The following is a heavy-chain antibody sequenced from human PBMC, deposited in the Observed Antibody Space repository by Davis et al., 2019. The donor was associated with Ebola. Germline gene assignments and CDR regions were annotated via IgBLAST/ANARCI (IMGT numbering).Heavy chain of an antibody. CDR2: ISFGGKT. D-gene: IGHD2-2*01. V-gene: IGHV4-59*08. CDR1: SVSISDYY. J-gene: IGHJ4*02. Sequence: SETLFLTCTVSSVSISDYYWSWIRQSPGKGLEWIGYISFGGKTNFNPSLKSRVAISVDTSKNQFSLKLTSVTAADTAVYYCARHEYTSSSSPFDYWGQGTLVTVSS. CDR3: ARHEYTSSSSPFDY.